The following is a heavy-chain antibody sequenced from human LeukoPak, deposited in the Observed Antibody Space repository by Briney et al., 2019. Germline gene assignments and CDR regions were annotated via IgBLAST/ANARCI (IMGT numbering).Heavy chain of an antibody. Sequence: GESLKISCRGSGYSFTTYWIGWVRQMPGKGLEWMGIIYPGDSDTRYTPSFQGQVTMSADRSINTAYLQWSSLKASDTAIYYCARRQGCSSTSCPPDYWGQGTLVTVSP. V-gene: IGHV5-51*01. D-gene: IGHD2-2*01. J-gene: IGHJ4*02. CDR1: GYSFTTYW. CDR2: IYPGDSDT. CDR3: ARRQGCSSTSCPPDY.